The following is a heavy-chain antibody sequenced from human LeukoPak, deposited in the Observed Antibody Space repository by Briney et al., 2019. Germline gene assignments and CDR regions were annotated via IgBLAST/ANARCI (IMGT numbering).Heavy chain of an antibody. J-gene: IGHJ6*03. CDR2: IYHSGST. Sequence: SETLSLTCTVSGYSISSGYYWGWIRQPPGKGLEWIGSIYHSGSTYYNPSLKSRATISVDTSKNQFSLKLSSVTAADTAVYYCARIEYSSSRYYYYYMDVWGRGTTVTVSS. CDR1: GYSISSGYY. V-gene: IGHV4-38-2*02. CDR3: ARIEYSSSRYYYYYMDV. D-gene: IGHD6-6*01.